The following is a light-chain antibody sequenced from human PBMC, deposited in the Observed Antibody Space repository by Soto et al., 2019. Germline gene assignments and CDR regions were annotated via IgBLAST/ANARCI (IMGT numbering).Light chain of an antibody. Sequence: ETVMTQSPATLSVSPGGRAALSCRASQSISDTLAWYQQKPGQAPRLLIHGASTRATGVPGRFSGSGSGTDFTLTISSLQSEDFAVYYCQQYNNWPWTFGQGTK. CDR3: QQYNNWPWT. CDR1: QSISDT. J-gene: IGKJ1*01. V-gene: IGKV3-15*01. CDR2: GAS.